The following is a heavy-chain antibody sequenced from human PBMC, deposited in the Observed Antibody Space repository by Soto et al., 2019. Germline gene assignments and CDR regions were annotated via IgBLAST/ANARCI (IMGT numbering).Heavy chain of an antibody. D-gene: IGHD3-22*01. J-gene: IGHJ4*02. CDR1: GYTFTSYY. CDR2: INPSGGST. V-gene: IGHV1-46*01. Sequence: ASVKVSCKASGYTFTSYYMHWVRQAPGQGLEWMGIINPSGGSTSYAQKFQGRVTMTRDTSTSTVYMELSSLRSEDTAVYYCARDSRDYYDSSGYVYWGQGALVTVSS. CDR3: ARDSRDYYDSSGYVY.